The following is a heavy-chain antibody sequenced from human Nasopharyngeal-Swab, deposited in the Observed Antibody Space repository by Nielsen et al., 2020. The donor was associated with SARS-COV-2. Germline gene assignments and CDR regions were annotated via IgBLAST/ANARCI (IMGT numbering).Heavy chain of an antibody. D-gene: IGHD6-6*01. Sequence: SETLSLTCTVSGGSISSYYWGWIRQPAGKGMEWIGRIYTSGSTKYNPSLKSRVTMSVDTSKSQFSLKVSSVTAADTAVYYCARESAVSARRRWFDPWGQGTLVTVSS. J-gene: IGHJ5*02. V-gene: IGHV4-4*07. CDR1: GGSISSYY. CDR3: ARESAVSARRRWFDP. CDR2: IYTSGST.